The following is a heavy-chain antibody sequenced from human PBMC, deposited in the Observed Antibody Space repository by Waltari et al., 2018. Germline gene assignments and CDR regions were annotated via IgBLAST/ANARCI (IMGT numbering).Heavy chain of an antibody. Sequence: QVQLVQSGAEVKKPGSSVKVSCKASGGTFSSYAISWVRQAPGQGLEWMGGIIPIFGTANYAQKLQGRVKITADESTSTAYMGLSSLRSEDTAVYYCASKGGTKVVPAAFYYYYYGMDVWGQGTTVTVSS. D-gene: IGHD2-2*01. V-gene: IGHV1-69*01. CDR2: IIPIFGTA. J-gene: IGHJ6*02. CDR1: GGTFSSYA. CDR3: ASKGGTKVVPAAFYYYYYGMDV.